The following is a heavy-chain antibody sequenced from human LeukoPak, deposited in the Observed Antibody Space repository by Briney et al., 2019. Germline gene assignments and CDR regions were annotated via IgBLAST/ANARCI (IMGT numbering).Heavy chain of an antibody. Sequence: SQTLSRTCNISGDSVSSHTAAWNWIRQSPSRGLEWLGRTYYRSTWSTDYAVSVQSRITINPDTSRNHFSLQLSSVTPEDTAVYYCARDRGGFDSWGQGTLVTVSS. V-gene: IGHV6-1*01. CDR1: GDSVSSHTAA. J-gene: IGHJ5*01. CDR3: ARDRGGFDS. CDR2: TYYRSTWST. D-gene: IGHD3-10*01.